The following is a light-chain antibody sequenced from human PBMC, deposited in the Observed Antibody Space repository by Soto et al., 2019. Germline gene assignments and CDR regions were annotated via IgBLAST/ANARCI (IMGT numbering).Light chain of an antibody. J-gene: IGLJ2*01. CDR3: SSYSKSSTRVV. V-gene: IGLV2-14*03. CDR1: SSDVGGYSY. Sequence: QSVLTQPASVSGSSGQSITISCTGTSSDVGGYSYVSWYQHHPGKAPRLMIYDVSNRPSGVSDRFSGSKSGNTASLTISGLQAEDEADYYCSSYSKSSTRVVFGGGTKL. CDR2: DVS.